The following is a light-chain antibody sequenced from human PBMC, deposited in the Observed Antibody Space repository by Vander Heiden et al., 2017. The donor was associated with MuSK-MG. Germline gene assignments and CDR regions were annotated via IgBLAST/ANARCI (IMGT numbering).Light chain of an antibody. J-gene: IGKJ1*01. CDR3: LQRGSWPKT. V-gene: IGKV3-11*01. CDR1: QSVSAY. CDR2: DAS. Sequence: EIVLTQSPATLSLSPGERATLSCRASQSVSAYLAWYQKKPGQAPRLLIYDASNRATGIPARFSGSGSGTDFTLTISSLEPEDFAVYYCLQRGSWPKTFGQGTKVEIK.